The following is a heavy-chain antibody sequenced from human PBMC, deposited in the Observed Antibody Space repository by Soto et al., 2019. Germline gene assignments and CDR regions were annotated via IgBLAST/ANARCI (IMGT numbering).Heavy chain of an antibody. CDR2: ITPNGGST. V-gene: IGHV3-23*01. CDR3: AKRSGSTYYFDY. J-gene: IGHJ4*02. CDR1: GFPFSTNG. Sequence: PGGSLRLSCAASGFPFSTNGMSWVRQAPGKGLEWVSSITPNGGSTFYADSVKGRFTISRDNSKNTVHLQMNGLRAGDSAIYFCAKRSGSTYYFDYWGQGTLVTVSS. D-gene: IGHD3-10*01.